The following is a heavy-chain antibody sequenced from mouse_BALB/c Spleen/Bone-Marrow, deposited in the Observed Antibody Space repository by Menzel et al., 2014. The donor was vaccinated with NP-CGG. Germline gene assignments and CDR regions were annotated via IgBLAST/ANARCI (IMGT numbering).Heavy chain of an antibody. CDR2: INPSTGNT. Sequence: VQLRQSGAELAKPGASVKMSCKASGYTFTNYWMHWVKQRPGQGLEWIGYINPSTGNTEYNQKFKDKATLTADKSSNTAFMQLSSLTSEDSAVYFCARGNYEAMDYWGQGTSVTVAS. CDR1: GYTFTNYW. D-gene: IGHD2-1*01. CDR3: ARGNYEAMDY. J-gene: IGHJ4*01. V-gene: IGHV1-7*01.